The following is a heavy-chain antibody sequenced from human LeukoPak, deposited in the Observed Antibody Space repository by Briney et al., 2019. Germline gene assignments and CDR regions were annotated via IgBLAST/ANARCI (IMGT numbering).Heavy chain of an antibody. J-gene: IGHJ4*02. V-gene: IGHV3-21*01. CDR3: AKDTRKGGYYSDY. Sequence: GGSLRLSCAASGSRFSTHDLSWVRQAPGKGLECVSYISRTSTYLYYADSVKGRFTISRDNDKNLLYLQMNNLRAEDTAVYFCAKDTRKGGYYSDYWGQGTVVTVSS. CDR1: GSRFSTHD. D-gene: IGHD3-22*01. CDR2: ISRTSTYL.